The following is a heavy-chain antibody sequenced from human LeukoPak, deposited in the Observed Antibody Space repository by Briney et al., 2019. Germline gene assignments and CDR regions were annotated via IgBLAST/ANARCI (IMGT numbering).Heavy chain of an antibody. CDR2: IIPIFGTA. Sequence: SVKVSCKASGYTFTGYYMHWVRQAPGQGLEWMGGIIPIFGTANYAQKFQGRVTITADESTSTAYMELSSLRSEDTAVYYCARAFYDSSGYYGAFDYWGQGTLVTVSS. CDR3: ARAFYDSSGYYGAFDY. J-gene: IGHJ4*02. CDR1: GYTFTGYY. D-gene: IGHD3-22*01. V-gene: IGHV1-69*13.